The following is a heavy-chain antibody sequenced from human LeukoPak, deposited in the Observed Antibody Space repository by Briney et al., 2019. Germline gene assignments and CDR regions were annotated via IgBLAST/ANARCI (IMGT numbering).Heavy chain of an antibody. V-gene: IGHV4-59*01. Sequence: PSETLSLTCTVSGGSISSYYWSWIRQPPGKGLEWIGYIYYSGSTNYNPSLKSRVTISVDTSKNQFSLKPSSVTAADTAVYYCAIRALRSSWSYYYYYMDVWGKGTTVTVSS. D-gene: IGHD6-13*01. CDR1: GGSISSYY. CDR2: IYYSGST. CDR3: AIRALRSSWSYYYYYMDV. J-gene: IGHJ6*03.